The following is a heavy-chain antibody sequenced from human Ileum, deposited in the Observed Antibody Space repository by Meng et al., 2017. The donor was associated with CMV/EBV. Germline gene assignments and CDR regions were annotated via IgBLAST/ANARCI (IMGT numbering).Heavy chain of an antibody. Sequence: GESLKISCAASGFTFGLYVMHWVRQVPGKGLEWVAVISYDGNNEYYADSVKGRFTISRDNSKNSLYLQMNSLKPEDTAIYYCVKDGRGVRRSRSLLSAWFDPWGQGTLVTVSS. CDR1: GFTFGLYV. V-gene: IGHV3-30*14. CDR3: VKDGRGVRRSRSLLSAWFDP. CDR2: ISYDGNNE. D-gene: IGHD2-8*01. J-gene: IGHJ5*02.